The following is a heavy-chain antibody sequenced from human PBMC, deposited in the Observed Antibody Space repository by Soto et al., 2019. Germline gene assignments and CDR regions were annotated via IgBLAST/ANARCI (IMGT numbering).Heavy chain of an antibody. Sequence: GASVKVSCKASGYTFTSYGISCVRQAPGQGLEWMGWISAYNGNTNYAQKRQGRVTMTTDTSTSTAYMELRSLRSDNTAVYYCASDRDYDSSGPTGAFDIWGPGIMVTVSS. CDR3: ASDRDYDSSGPTGAFDI. V-gene: IGHV1-18*01. CDR1: GYTFTSYG. CDR2: ISAYNGNT. D-gene: IGHD3-22*01. J-gene: IGHJ3*02.